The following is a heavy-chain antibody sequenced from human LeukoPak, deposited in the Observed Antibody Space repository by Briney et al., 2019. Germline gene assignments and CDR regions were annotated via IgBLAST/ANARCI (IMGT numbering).Heavy chain of an antibody. Sequence: GGSLRLSCAASGFTFSSYAMSWVRRAPGKGLEWVSATSGRGVSTYHADSVKGRFTISRDNSKNTLYLQMNSLRAEDTAVYYCAKSPPYSSGWYYFDYWGKGTLVTVSS. CDR3: AKSPPYSSGWYYFDY. V-gene: IGHV3-23*01. CDR1: GFTFSSYA. J-gene: IGHJ4*02. D-gene: IGHD6-19*01. CDR2: TSGRGVST.